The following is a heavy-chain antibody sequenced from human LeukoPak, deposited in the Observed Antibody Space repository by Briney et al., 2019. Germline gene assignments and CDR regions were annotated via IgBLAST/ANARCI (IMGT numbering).Heavy chain of an antibody. CDR3: APRPTVTIDY. V-gene: IGHV3-23*01. Sequence: TGGSLRLSCAASGFTFSSYAMTWVRQAPGKGLEWASSISGSGGSTNYADSVKGRFTISRDNSQNTLYLQMNSLRPEDTAVYYCAPRPTVTIDYWGQGTQVTVSS. CDR2: ISGSGGST. J-gene: IGHJ4*02. CDR1: GFTFSSYA. D-gene: IGHD4-17*01.